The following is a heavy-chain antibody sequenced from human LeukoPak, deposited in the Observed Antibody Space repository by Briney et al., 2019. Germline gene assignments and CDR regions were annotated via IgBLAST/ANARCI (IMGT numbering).Heavy chain of an antibody. CDR2: INANSGGT. CDR3: ARIGGSGYTYGTFDY. V-gene: IGHV1-2*02. Sequence: ASVKVSFKASGYTFSGYYMHWVRQAPGQGLEWMGWINANSGGTNYAQRFQGRVTMTRDTSISTAYMELNRLTSDDTAVYYCARIGGSGYTYGTFDYWGQGALVTVSS. CDR1: GYTFSGYY. D-gene: IGHD5-18*01. J-gene: IGHJ4*02.